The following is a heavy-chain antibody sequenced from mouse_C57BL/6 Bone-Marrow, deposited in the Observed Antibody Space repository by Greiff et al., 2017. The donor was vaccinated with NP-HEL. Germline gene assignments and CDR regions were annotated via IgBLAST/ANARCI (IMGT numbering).Heavy chain of an antibody. J-gene: IGHJ2*01. CDR1: GFSFNTYA. CDR3: VSPLGGNFDY. CDR2: IRSKSNNYAT. Sequence: VQLKESGGGLVQPKGSLKLSCAASGFSFNTYAMNWVRQAPGKGLEWVARIRSKSNNYATYYADSVKDRFTISRDDSESMLYLQMNNLKTEDTAMYYCVSPLGGNFDYWGQGTTLTVSS. V-gene: IGHV10-1*01.